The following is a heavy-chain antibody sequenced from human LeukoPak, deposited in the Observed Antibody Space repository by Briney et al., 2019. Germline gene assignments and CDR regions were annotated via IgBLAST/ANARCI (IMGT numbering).Heavy chain of an antibody. CDR2: IYTSGST. CDR1: GGSITGYY. J-gene: IGHJ6*03. V-gene: IGHV4-4*07. CDR3: ARDRRAGLLYYYMDV. D-gene: IGHD1-26*01. Sequence: SETLSLTCTVSGGSITGYYWSWIRQPAGKGLEWIGRIYTSGSTNYNPSLKSRVTMSVDTSKNQFSLKLSSVTAADTAVYYCARDRRAGLLYYYMDVWGKGTTVTVSS.